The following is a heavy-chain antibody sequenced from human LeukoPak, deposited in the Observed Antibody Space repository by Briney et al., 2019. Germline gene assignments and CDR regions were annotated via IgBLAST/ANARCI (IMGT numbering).Heavy chain of an antibody. Sequence: GGSLRLSCVVSGFTFSSCAMTWVRQAPGKGLEWVSVIYSGDSGVSTYYADSVKGRFAISRHNSKNTLYLQMSSLRAEDTAVYFCARSAARLRYYYAMDVWGQGTTVTVCS. CDR2: IYSGDSGVST. J-gene: IGHJ6*02. CDR1: GFTFSSCA. CDR3: ARSAARLRYYYAMDV. D-gene: IGHD6-6*01. V-gene: IGHV3-23*03.